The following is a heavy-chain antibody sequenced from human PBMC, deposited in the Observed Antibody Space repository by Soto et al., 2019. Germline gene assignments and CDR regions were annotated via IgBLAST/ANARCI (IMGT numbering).Heavy chain of an antibody. Sequence: GGSLRLSCAASGFTFSSYAMHWVRQAPGKGLEWVAVISYDGSNKYYADSVKGRFTISRDNSKNTLYLQMNSLRAEDTAVYYCAREENYDFWSGHFPVVYYYYGMDVWGQGTTVTVSS. V-gene: IGHV3-30-3*01. CDR3: AREENYDFWSGHFPVVYYYYGMDV. CDR1: GFTFSSYA. CDR2: ISYDGSNK. D-gene: IGHD3-3*01. J-gene: IGHJ6*02.